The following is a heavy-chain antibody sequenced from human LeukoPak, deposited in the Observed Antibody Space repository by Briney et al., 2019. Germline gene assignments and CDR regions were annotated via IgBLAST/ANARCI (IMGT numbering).Heavy chain of an antibody. D-gene: IGHD3-10*01. Sequence: GGSLRLSCAASGFTFSTYAMNWVRQAPAKGLEWVSTIGGGGPTTDYADSVKDRFTISRDNSKNTLYLQMNSLRPEDTAMYHCAKDTGFTMVRGQSSYGMDVWGQGTTVRVFS. V-gene: IGHV3-23*01. CDR1: GFTFSTYA. CDR3: AKDTGFTMVRGQSSYGMDV. J-gene: IGHJ6*02. CDR2: IGGGGPTT.